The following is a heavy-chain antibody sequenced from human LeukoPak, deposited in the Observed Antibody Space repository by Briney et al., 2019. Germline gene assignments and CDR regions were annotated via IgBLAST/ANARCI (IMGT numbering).Heavy chain of an antibody. CDR2: IYYSGST. V-gene: IGHV4-59*01. CDR1: GGSISSYY. D-gene: IGHD2-15*01. Sequence: SETLSLTCTVSGGSISSYYWSWIRQPPGKGLEWIGYIYYSGSTNYSPSLKSRVTISVDTSKNQFSLKLSSVTAADTAVYYCARENCSGGSCQADYWGQGTLVTVSS. CDR3: ARENCSGGSCQADY. J-gene: IGHJ4*02.